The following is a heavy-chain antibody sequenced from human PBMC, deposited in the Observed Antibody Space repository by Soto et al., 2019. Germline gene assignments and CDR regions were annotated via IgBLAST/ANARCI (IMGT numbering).Heavy chain of an antibody. Sequence: QVQLMQSGAEVKKPGSSVKVSCKASGGTFSTSAISWVRQAPGEGLEWVGGIMPVFATPDYAQKFQGRVTISEDESKTTAYLELTSLTTDDTAVYYCARDKDRQQLGGNYYYILDVWGQGTAINVSS. J-gene: IGHJ6*02. D-gene: IGHD3-3*02. CDR1: GGTFSTSA. CDR2: IMPVFATP. CDR3: ARDKDRQQLGGNYYYILDV. V-gene: IGHV1-69*12.